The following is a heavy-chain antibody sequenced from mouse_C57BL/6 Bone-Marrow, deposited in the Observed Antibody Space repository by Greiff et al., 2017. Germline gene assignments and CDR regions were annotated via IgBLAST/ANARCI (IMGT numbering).Heavy chain of an antibody. J-gene: IGHJ4*01. Sequence: QVQLQQPGAELVKPGASVKMSCKASGYTFTSYWITWVKQRPGHGLEWIGDIYPGSGSTNYNEKFKSKAILTVDTSSSTAYMQLSSLTSEDSAVYYCTRSKYGNNSYAMDYWGKGTTVTVSS. CDR2: IYPGSGST. CDR3: TRSKYGNNSYAMDY. CDR1: GYTFTSYW. V-gene: IGHV1-55*01. D-gene: IGHD2-10*02.